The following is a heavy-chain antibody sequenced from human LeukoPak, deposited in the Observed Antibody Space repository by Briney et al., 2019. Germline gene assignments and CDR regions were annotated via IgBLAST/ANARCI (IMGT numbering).Heavy chain of an antibody. CDR1: GFTFSSYG. Sequence: GRSLRLSCAASGFTFSSYGMHWVRQAPGKGLEWGAVILYDGSNKYYADSVKGRFTISRDNSKNTLYLQMNSLRAEDTAVYYCARDLKGDGYFDYWGQGTLVTVSS. D-gene: IGHD2-21*02. CDR2: ILYDGSNK. V-gene: IGHV3-33*01. J-gene: IGHJ4*02. CDR3: ARDLKGDGYFDY.